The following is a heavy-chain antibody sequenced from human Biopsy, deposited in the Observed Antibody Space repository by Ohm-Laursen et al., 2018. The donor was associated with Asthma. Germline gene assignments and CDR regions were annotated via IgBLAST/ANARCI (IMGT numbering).Heavy chain of an antibody. J-gene: IGHJ6*02. D-gene: IGHD3-10*01. CDR1: GYTFNSAG. Sequence: ASAKASCKSSGYTFNSAGITWVRQAPGQGLEWMGWISVYNGNTKVAQKLQDRVTMITDTPTSTAYMELRSLRSDDTAVYFCARAVDYSHYYGIDVWGQGTTVTVS. CDR2: ISVYNGNT. V-gene: IGHV1-18*01. CDR3: ARAVDYSHYYGIDV.